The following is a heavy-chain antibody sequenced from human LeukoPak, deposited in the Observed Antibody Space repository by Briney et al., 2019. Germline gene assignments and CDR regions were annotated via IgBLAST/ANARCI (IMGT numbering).Heavy chain of an antibody. CDR2: IRQDGSEK. CDR3: PRDISAQVPVTIHDNWFDS. D-gene: IGHD2-2*01. CDR1: GFTFRSYW. Sequence: GGSLRLSCAASGFTFRSYWMSWLRQAPGKGPEWVANIRQDGSEKYYMDSVKGRFTISRDNAKKSLYLQMNSLRADDTSMYYCPRDISAQVPVTIHDNWFDSWGQGTLVIASS. V-gene: IGHV3-7*01. J-gene: IGHJ5*01.